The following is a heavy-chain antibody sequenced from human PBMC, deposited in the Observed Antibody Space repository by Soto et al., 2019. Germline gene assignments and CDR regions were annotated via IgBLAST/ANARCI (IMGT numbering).Heavy chain of an antibody. CDR3: ARNFRVYYGMDV. J-gene: IGHJ6*02. CDR1: GGSVSSGNYY. V-gene: IGHV4-61*01. CDR2: IYYSGST. D-gene: IGHD6-6*01. Sequence: SETLSLTCTVSGGSVSSGNYYWSWIRQPPGKGLEWIGYIYYSGSTNYNPSLKSRVTISVDTSKNQFSLKLSSVTAADTAVYYCARNFRVYYGMDVWGQGTTVTSP.